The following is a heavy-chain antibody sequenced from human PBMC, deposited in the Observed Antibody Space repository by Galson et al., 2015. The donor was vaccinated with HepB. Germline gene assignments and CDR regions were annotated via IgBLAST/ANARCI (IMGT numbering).Heavy chain of an antibody. D-gene: IGHD3-9*01. CDR1: GYTFTSYG. J-gene: IGHJ3*02. V-gene: IGHV1-18*04. Sequence: SVKVSCKASGYTFTSYGISWVRQAPGQGLEWMGWISAYNGNTNYAQKLQGRVTMTTDTSTSTAYMELRSLRSDDTAVYYCARDISIAGYWDAFDIWGQGTMVTVSS. CDR2: ISAYNGNT. CDR3: ARDISIAGYWDAFDI.